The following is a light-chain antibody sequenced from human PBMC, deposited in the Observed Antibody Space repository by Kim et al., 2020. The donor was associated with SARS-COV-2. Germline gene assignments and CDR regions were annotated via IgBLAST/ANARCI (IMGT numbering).Light chain of an antibody. CDR1: SSNIGSHT. J-gene: IGLJ2*01. Sequence: QSVLSQPPSASGTPGQRVTISCSVSSSNIGSHTVNWYQQVPGTAPKLVIYDDIKRPSGVPGRFSGSKSGTSASLAISGLLSEDEADYYCAMWDDSVDGVAFGGGTKVTVL. V-gene: IGLV1-44*01. CDR3: AMWDDSVDGVA. CDR2: DDI.